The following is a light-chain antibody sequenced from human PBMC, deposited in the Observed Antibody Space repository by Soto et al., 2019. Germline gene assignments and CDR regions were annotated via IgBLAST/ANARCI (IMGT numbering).Light chain of an antibody. CDR1: NSDVGGYNY. CDR2: DVT. J-gene: IGLJ1*01. Sequence: QSVLTQPRSVSGSPKQSVSISCTGTNSDVGGYNYVSWYQQHPAKAPRLIIYDVTNRPSGVSHRFSGSKSGNTASLTISGLQAEDEADYYCTSYTTGSTYVFGT. CDR3: TSYTTGSTYV. V-gene: IGLV2-14*03.